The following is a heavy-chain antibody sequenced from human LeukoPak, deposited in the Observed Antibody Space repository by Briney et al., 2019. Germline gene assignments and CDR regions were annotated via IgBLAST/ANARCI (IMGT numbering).Heavy chain of an antibody. Sequence: GGSLRLSCAASGFTFSSYGMHWVRQAPGKGLEWVAFIRYDGSNKYYADSVKGRFTISRDNSKNTLYLQMNSLRAEDTAVYYCAKAADFWSGYLESQPEYFQHWGQGTLVTVSS. V-gene: IGHV3-30*02. D-gene: IGHD3-3*01. J-gene: IGHJ1*01. CDR1: GFTFSSYG. CDR2: IRYDGSNK. CDR3: AKAADFWSGYLESQPEYFQH.